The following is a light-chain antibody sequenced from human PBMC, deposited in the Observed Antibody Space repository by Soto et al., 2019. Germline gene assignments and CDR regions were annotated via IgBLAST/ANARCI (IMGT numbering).Light chain of an antibody. V-gene: IGLV2-11*01. CDR2: DVS. CDR1: SNDVGGYNY. J-gene: IGLJ1*01. Sequence: QSALTQPRSVSGSPGQSVTISCTGTSNDVGGYNYVSWYQHYPDKAPKLMIYDVSKRPSRVPDRFSGSKSGNTASLTIAGLQAEDEADYYCTSYAGTNSHVFGTGTKVTVL. CDR3: TSYAGTNSHV.